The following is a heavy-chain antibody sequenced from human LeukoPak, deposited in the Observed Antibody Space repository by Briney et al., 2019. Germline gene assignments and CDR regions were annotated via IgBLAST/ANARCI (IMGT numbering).Heavy chain of an antibody. J-gene: IGHJ4*02. CDR3: ARDVAGTGVEGDY. Sequence: PSETLSLTCTVSGGSISSSSYYWGWIRQPPGKGLEWIGSIYYSGSTYYNPSLKSRVTISVDTSKNQFSLKLSSVTAADTAVYYCARDVAGTGVEGDYWGQGTLVTVSS. CDR1: GGSISSSSYY. D-gene: IGHD6-19*01. CDR2: IYYSGST. V-gene: IGHV4-39*07.